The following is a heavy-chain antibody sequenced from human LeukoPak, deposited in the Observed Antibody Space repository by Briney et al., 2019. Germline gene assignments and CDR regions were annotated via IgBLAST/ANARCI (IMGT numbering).Heavy chain of an antibody. D-gene: IGHD6-6*01. J-gene: IGHJ4*02. CDR1: GYTFTDFY. CDR2: ISPNSDGT. Sequence: ASVKVSCKASGYTFTDFYIHWVRQAPGQGLEWMGWISPNSDGTNYAQNFQGRVTMTRDTSISTAYMELSSLRSDDTAVYYCARGVEQLVLDYWGQGTLVTVSS. CDR3: ARGVEQLVLDY. V-gene: IGHV1-2*02.